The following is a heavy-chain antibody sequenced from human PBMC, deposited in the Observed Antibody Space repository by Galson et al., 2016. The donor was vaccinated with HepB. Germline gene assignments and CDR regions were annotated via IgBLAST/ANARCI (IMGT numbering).Heavy chain of an antibody. D-gene: IGHD3-10*01. CDR2: ISHDGSDK. CDR1: GLIFDSYA. J-gene: IGHJ4*01. Sequence: SLRLSCAASGLIFDSYAMHWVRQAPGKGLEWVAVISHDGSDKYYADSVKGRFTISRDNSNNTLYLQMNSLTAEDTAVYYCAKVTVLMWFGELSKWGQGTLVSVAS. CDR3: AKVTVLMWFGELSK. V-gene: IGHV3-30*18.